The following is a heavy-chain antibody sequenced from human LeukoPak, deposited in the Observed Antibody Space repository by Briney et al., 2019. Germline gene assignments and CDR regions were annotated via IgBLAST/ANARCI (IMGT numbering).Heavy chain of an antibody. CDR1: GGSIGSGYY. CDR2: IYYSGTT. D-gene: IGHD3-16*01. Sequence: PSETLSLTCTVSGGSIGSGYYWGWIRPPPGKGLEWIGSIYYSGTTYYNPSLKSRLTISVDTSKNKFSLKLSSVTAADTAVYFCARHARITVSSTASRWFDPWGQGTLVTVSS. J-gene: IGHJ5*02. CDR3: ARHARITVSSTASRWFDP. V-gene: IGHV4-39*01.